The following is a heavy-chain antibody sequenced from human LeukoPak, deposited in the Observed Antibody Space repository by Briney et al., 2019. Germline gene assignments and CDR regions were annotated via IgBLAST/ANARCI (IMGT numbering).Heavy chain of an antibody. CDR1: GFTFNSYA. CDR2: ISYDGSNK. Sequence: GGSLRLSCAASGFTFNSYAMHWVRQSPGKGLEWVAVISYDGSNKDHAGSVKGRVTISRDNSKNTLYLQMNSLRVEDTAVYYCAGDRATSYFDYWGRGALVTISS. V-gene: IGHV3-30*04. J-gene: IGHJ4*02. CDR3: AGDRATSYFDY. D-gene: IGHD1-26*01.